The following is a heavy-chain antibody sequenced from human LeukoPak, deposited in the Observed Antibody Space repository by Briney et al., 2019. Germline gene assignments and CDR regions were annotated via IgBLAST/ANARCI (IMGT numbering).Heavy chain of an antibody. Sequence: SETLSLTRTVSGDSISSYYWSWIRQPPGKGLEWLGYIYYSGSTDYNPSLKSRVTISVDTSKNQFSLRLSSVTAADTAVYYCARDYGSGSYYYYYMDVWGKGTTVIVSS. D-gene: IGHD3-10*01. CDR1: GDSISSYY. CDR3: ARDYGSGSYYYYYMDV. J-gene: IGHJ6*03. CDR2: IYYSGST. V-gene: IGHV4-59*01.